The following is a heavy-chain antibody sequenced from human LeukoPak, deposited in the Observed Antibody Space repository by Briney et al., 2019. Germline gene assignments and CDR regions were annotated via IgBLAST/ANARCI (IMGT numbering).Heavy chain of an antibody. CDR3: ARGRRLYYYGSGSEFDY. CDR1: GGSISSGSYY. V-gene: IGHV4-61*02. CDR2: IYTSGST. D-gene: IGHD3-10*01. J-gene: IGHJ4*02. Sequence: PSETLSLTCTVSGGSISSGSYYWSWIRQPAGKGLEWIGRIYTSGSTNYNPSLKSRVTISVDTSKNQFSLKLSSVTAADTAVYYCARGRRLYYYGSGSEFDYWGQGTLVTVSS.